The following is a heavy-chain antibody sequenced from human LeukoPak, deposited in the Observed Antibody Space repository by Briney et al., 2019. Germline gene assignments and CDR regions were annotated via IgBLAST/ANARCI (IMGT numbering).Heavy chain of an antibody. V-gene: IGHV1-69*05. D-gene: IGHD5-24*01. CDR2: IIPIFGTA. CDR3: AKDREMATGGFDI. Sequence: ASVKVSCKASGGTFSSYAISWVRQAPGQGLEWMGGIIPIFGTANYAQKFQGRVTITTDESTSTAYMELSSLRYEDTAVYYCAKDREMATGGFDIWGQGTMVTVYS. J-gene: IGHJ3*02. CDR1: GGTFSSYA.